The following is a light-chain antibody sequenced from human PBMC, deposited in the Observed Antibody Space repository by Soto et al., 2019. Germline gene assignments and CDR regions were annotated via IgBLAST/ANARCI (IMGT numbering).Light chain of an antibody. CDR2: GAS. V-gene: IGKV3-20*01. CDR3: QQSGSSPLT. CDR1: QSVSNNY. Sequence: EIVLTQSPGTLSLSPGERATLSCRASQSVSNNYLAWYQQKPGQAPRLLIYGASNRATGIPDRFSGSGSPTDFTLTISRLEPEDFAVYFCQQSGSSPLTFGGGTKVEIK. J-gene: IGKJ4*01.